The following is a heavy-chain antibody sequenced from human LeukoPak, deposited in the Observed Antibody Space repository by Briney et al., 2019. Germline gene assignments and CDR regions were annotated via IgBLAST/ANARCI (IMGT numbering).Heavy chain of an antibody. Sequence: PGGSLRLSCAASGFTFSGSAMHWVRQASGKGLEWVGRVRSKAKSYAATYAASVKGRFTISRDDSKNTAYLQMNSLKTEDTAVYYCHAVGDLSSNFGDYWGQGILVTVSS. D-gene: IGHD3-16*02. CDR3: HAVGDLSSNFGDY. J-gene: IGHJ4*02. CDR2: VRSKAKSYAA. CDR1: GFTFSGSA. V-gene: IGHV3-73*01.